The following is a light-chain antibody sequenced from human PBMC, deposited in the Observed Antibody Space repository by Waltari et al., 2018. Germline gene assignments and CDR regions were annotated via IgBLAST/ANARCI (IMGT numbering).Light chain of an antibody. CDR3: ATWDDSLNGQL. CDR1: SSNLGTNP. Sequence: QSVLTQPPSASGTPGQRVTISCSGSSSNLGTNPVNWYQQLPGAAPKLLLYSNDQRPSGVPDRFSGSKSGTSASRGISGLQSEDEADYYCATWDDSLNGQLFGGGTKLTVL. CDR2: SND. J-gene: IGLJ2*01. V-gene: IGLV1-44*01.